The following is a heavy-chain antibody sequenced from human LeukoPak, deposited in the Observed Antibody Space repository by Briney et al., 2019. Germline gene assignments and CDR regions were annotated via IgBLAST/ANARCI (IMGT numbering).Heavy chain of an antibody. J-gene: IGHJ4*02. CDR1: GFTFSSFS. CDR2: ISGSASIT. Sequence: SGGSLRLSCAASGFTFSSFSMSWVRQTPGKGLEWVSDISGSASITKYADSVKGRFIISRDNSKNTLFLQMNSLTAEDTAVYYCATGAASIGWLSHDHWGQGTLVTVSS. V-gene: IGHV3-23*01. D-gene: IGHD2-15*01. CDR3: ATGAASIGWLSHDH.